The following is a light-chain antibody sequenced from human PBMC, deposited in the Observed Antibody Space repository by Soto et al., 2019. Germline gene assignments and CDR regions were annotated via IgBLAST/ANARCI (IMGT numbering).Light chain of an antibody. CDR2: EDT. CDR3: CSYAGGTTFYV. Sequence: QSALTQPASVSGSPGQSITISCTGTNSDVGKYNLVSWYQHHPGKAPKLVIFEDTKWPSGTSNRFSGSKSGNTASLTIYGLQADDEADYYCCSYAGGTTFYVFGSGTKVTVL. CDR1: NSDVGKYNL. V-gene: IGLV2-23*01. J-gene: IGLJ1*01.